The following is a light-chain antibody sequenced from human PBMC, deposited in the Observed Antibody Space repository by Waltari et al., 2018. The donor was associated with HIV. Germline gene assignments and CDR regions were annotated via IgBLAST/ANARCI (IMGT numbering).Light chain of an antibody. CDR3: SSYAGSNTLI. Sequence: QSALTQHPSASGSPGHSVTISCAGTSNDVGAYNYVPGYQQHPGKGPKHRIYWVTRRPSWVPDRFSGSTAVNGASLTVPGLQTEDEAVCYCSSYAGSNTLIFGGGT. J-gene: IGLJ2*01. CDR1: SNDVGAYNY. V-gene: IGLV2-8*01. CDR2: WVT.